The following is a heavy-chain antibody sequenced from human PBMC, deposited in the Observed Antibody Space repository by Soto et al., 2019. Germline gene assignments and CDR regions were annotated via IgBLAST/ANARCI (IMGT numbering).Heavy chain of an antibody. D-gene: IGHD6-13*01. CDR1: GGPISSYY. J-gene: IGHJ6*03. CDR2: IYYSGST. CDR3: ARRHYSSTRYYYMDV. V-gene: IGHV4-59*08. Sequence: SETLSLTCTVSGGPISSYYWSWIRQPPGKGLEWIGYIYYSGSTNYNPSLKSRVTISVDTSKNQFSLKLSSVTAADTAVYYCARRHYSSTRYYYMDVWGKGTTVTVSS.